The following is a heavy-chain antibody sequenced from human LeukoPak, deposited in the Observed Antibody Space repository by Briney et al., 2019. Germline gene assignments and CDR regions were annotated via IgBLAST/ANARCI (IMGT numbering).Heavy chain of an antibody. D-gene: IGHD3-22*01. J-gene: IGHJ4*02. Sequence: GGSLRLSCAASGFTFSSYDIHWVRQATGKGLEWVSAIGTAGDTYYPGSVKGRFTISRENAKNSLYLQMNSLRAGDTAVYYCARARYDSSGYSFDYWGQGTLVTVSS. CDR3: ARARYDSSGYSFDY. V-gene: IGHV3-13*01. CDR2: IGTAGDT. CDR1: GFTFSSYD.